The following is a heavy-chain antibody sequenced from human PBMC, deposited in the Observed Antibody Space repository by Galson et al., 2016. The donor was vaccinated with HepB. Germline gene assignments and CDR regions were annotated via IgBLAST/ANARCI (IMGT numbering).Heavy chain of an antibody. CDR1: GFTFSSQS. CDR3: ARADGFNTPFFDS. V-gene: IGHV3-21*01. D-gene: IGHD5-24*01. CDR2: ISSSSVYI. J-gene: IGHJ4*02. Sequence: SLRLSCAVSGFTFSSQSMNWVRQAPGKGLEWVSCISSSSVYIWYADSVRGRFTNSRDNAKNSLYLQMDSLTAEDTAVYYCARADGFNTPFFDSWGQGTLVTVSS.